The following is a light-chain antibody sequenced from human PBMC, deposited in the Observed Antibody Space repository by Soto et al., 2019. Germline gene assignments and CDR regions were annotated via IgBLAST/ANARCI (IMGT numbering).Light chain of an antibody. V-gene: IGLV2-23*01. J-gene: IGLJ2*01. CDR3: CSYARSVI. Sequence: QSVLTQPASVSGSPGQSITISCTGTSSDVGSFWYQQYPGKAPKLIIYEGSKRPSGVSNRFSGSKSGNTASLTITGLQAEDEADYYCCSYARSVIFGGGTKLTVL. CDR2: EGS. CDR1: SSDVGSF.